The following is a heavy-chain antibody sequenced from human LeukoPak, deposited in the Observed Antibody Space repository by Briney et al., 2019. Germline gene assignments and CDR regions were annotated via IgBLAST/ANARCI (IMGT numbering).Heavy chain of an antibody. CDR2: ISSSSSYI. J-gene: IGHJ4*02. Sequence: PGGSLRLSCAASGFTFSSYSMNWVRQAPGKGLEWVSSISSSSSYIYYADSVKGRFTISRDNAKNSLYLQMNSLRAEDTAVYYCARDLSVYGGKPLDYWGQGTLVTVSS. CDR1: GFTFSSYS. CDR3: ARDLSVYGGKPLDY. V-gene: IGHV3-21*01. D-gene: IGHD4-23*01.